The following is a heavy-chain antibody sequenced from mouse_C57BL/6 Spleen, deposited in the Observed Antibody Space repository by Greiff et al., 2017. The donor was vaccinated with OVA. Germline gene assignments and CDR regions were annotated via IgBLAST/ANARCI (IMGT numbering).Heavy chain of an antibody. D-gene: IGHD1-1*01. J-gene: IGHJ2*01. CDR2: IDPETGGT. Sequence: QVQLKESGAELVRPGASVTLSCKASGYTFTDYEMHWVKQTPVHGLEWIGAIDPETGGTAYNQKFKGKAILTADKSSSTAYMELRSLTSEDTAAYYCTREAILSNCDYWGQGTTLTVSS. V-gene: IGHV1-15*01. CDR3: TREAILSNCDY. CDR1: GYTFTDYE.